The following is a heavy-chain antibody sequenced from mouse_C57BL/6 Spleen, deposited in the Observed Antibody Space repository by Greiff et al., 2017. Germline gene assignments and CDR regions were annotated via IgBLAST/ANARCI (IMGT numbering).Heavy chain of an antibody. CDR1: GYTFTSYT. D-gene: IGHD2-5*01. Sequence: QVQLQQSGAELARPGASVKMSCKASGYTFTSYTMHWVQQRPGQGLEWIGHINPSSGYTKYTQKFKEKATLTADKSSSKAYMQLSSLTSEYSAVYYCARGDSNSLYAMDYWGQGTSVTVSS. V-gene: IGHV1-4*01. CDR3: ARGDSNSLYAMDY. CDR2: INPSSGYT. J-gene: IGHJ4*01.